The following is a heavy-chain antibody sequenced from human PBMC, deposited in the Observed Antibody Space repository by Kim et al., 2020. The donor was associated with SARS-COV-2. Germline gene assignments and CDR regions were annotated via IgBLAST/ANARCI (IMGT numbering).Heavy chain of an antibody. Sequence: NAQKFEGRVTIAADESTSTAYMELSSLRSEDTAVYYCASGHYYGSGVRAWGQGTLVTVSS. D-gene: IGHD3-10*01. V-gene: IGHV1-69*01. J-gene: IGHJ5*02. CDR3: ASGHYYGSGVRA.